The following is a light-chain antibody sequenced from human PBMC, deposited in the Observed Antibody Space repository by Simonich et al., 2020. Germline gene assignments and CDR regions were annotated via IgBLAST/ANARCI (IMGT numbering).Light chain of an antibody. V-gene: IGLV2-14*01. CDR3: SSYTSSSTLV. CDR1: SSDVGGYNY. CDR2: DVS. Sequence: QSALTQPASVSGSPGQSITISCTGTSSDVGGYNYVSWYQQHPGQAPKLMIYDVSKRPSGVSNRFSCSKSGNTASLTISGLQAEDEADYYYSSYTSSSTLVFGGGTKLTVL. J-gene: IGLJ3*02.